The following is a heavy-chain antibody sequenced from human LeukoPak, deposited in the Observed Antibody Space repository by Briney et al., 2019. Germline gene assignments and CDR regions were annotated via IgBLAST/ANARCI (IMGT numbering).Heavy chain of an antibody. J-gene: IGHJ4*02. Sequence: GGSLRLPCAASGFTFSSYAMHWVRQAPGKGLGWVAVISYDGSNKYYADSVKGRFTISRDNSKNTLYLQMNSLRAEDTAVYYCARDRYDLARYYFDYWGQGTLVTVSS. CDR1: GFTFSSYA. CDR2: ISYDGSNK. CDR3: ARDRYDLARYYFDY. D-gene: IGHD3-9*01. V-gene: IGHV3-30-3*01.